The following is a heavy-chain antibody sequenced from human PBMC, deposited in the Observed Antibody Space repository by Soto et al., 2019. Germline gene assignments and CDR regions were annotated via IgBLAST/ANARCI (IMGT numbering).Heavy chain of an antibody. D-gene: IGHD5-12*01. V-gene: IGHV3-64*02. J-gene: IGHJ6*02. CDR2: ISSNGGST. Sequence: GGSLRLSCAASGFTFSSYAMHWVRQAPGKGLGYVSAISSNGGSTYYADSVKGRFTISRDNSKNTLYLQMGSLRAEDMAVYYCARGGGYDYDYGMDVWGQGTTVTVYS. CDR1: GFTFSSYA. CDR3: ARGGGYDYDYGMDV.